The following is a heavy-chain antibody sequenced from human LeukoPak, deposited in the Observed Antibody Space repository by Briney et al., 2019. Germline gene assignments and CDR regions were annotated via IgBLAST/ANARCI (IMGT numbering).Heavy chain of an antibody. Sequence: GGSLRLSCAASGFTFSSFAMSWVRQAPGEGLEWVSAISGSGGMTYSADSVKGRFTISRDNSKDTLYLQMNSLRAEDTAIYYCAKGPFFYYDASGYNYFESWGQGTLVTVSS. CDR3: AKGPFFYYDASGYNYFES. CDR1: GFTFSSFA. D-gene: IGHD3-22*01. J-gene: IGHJ4*02. CDR2: ISGSGGMT. V-gene: IGHV3-23*01.